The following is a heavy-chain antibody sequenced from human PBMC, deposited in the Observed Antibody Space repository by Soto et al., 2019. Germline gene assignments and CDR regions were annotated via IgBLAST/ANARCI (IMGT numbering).Heavy chain of an antibody. CDR3: AKIGKAGRHYYFDY. CDR1: GGSISSSNW. J-gene: IGHJ4*02. D-gene: IGHD6-19*01. CDR2: IYHSGST. Sequence: SETLSLTCAVSGGSISSSNWWSWVRQPPGNGLEWIGEIYHSGSTNYNPSLKSRVTISVDKSKNQFSLKLSSVTAADTALYYCAKIGKAGRHYYFDYWGQGTQVTVSS. V-gene: IGHV4-4*02.